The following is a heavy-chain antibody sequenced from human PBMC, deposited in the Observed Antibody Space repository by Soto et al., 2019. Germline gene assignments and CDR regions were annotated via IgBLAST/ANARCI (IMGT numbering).Heavy chain of an antibody. D-gene: IGHD3-10*01. CDR2: IYQGGKT. J-gene: IGHJ4*02. CDR1: GFHVRYGYH. CDR3: ARRDCSSGSCYNDY. Sequence: SETLSRTCGGAGFHVRYGYHWGWIRQPPGKGLEWLGTIYQGGKTYYNPSLKSRLTLSMDTSRNEFSLRLRSGTAADTAVYFCARRDCSSGSCYNDYWGPEVLFTFS. V-gene: IGHV4-38-2*01.